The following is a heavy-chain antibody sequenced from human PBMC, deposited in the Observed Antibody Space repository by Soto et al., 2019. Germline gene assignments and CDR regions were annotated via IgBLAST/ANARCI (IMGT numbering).Heavy chain of an antibody. CDR1: GYTFTSYY. CDR3: ASARSRVAGVY. Sequence: QVQLVQSGAEVKKPGASVKVSCKASGYTFTSYYMHWVRQAPGQGLEWMGIINPSGGSTSYAQKFQGRVTMARDTSTSTVYMELSSLRSEDTAVYYCASARSRVAGVYWGQGTLVTVSS. V-gene: IGHV1-46*01. J-gene: IGHJ4*02. CDR2: INPSGGST. D-gene: IGHD6-19*01.